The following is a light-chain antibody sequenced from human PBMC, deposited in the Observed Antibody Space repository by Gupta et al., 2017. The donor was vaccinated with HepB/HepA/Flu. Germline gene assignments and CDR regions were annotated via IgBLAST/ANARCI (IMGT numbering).Light chain of an antibody. Sequence: DIQMTQSPSSLSASVGDRVTITCQASQDISNYLIWYQQKPGKAPRLLIYDASNLETGVTSTFRGSGSGTDFTFTISSLQPEDAATYYCQQNDQLPYTFGQGTKLEIK. V-gene: IGKV1-33*01. CDR3: QQNDQLPYT. J-gene: IGKJ2*01. CDR2: DAS. CDR1: QDISNY.